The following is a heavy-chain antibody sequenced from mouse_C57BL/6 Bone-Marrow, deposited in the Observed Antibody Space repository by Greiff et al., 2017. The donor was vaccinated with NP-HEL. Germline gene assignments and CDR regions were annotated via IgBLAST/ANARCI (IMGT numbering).Heavy chain of an antibody. J-gene: IGHJ2*01. CDR2: IDPSDSYT. V-gene: IGHV1-69*01. CDR1: GYTFTSYW. CDR3: ARSGGWFLDY. Sequence: VQLQQPGAELVMPGASVKLSCKASGYTFTSYWMHWVKQRPGQGLEWIGEIDPSDSYTNYNQKFEGKSTLTVDKSSSTAYMQLSSLTSEDSAVYYCARSGGWFLDYWGQGTTLTVSS. D-gene: IGHD2-3*01.